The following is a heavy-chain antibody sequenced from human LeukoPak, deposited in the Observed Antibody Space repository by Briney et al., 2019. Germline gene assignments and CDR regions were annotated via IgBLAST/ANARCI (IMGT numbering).Heavy chain of an antibody. Sequence: GGSLRLSCAASGFTFSSHWMSWVRQAPGKGLEWVSNINTDGSNTYYADSMMGRFTISRDNAKNSLYLQMNSLRVEDTAVYYCARQPAYYYMDVWGKGTTVTVS. J-gene: IGHJ6*03. V-gene: IGHV3-7*01. CDR1: GFTFSSHW. D-gene: IGHD6-13*01. CDR2: INTDGSNT. CDR3: ARQPAYYYMDV.